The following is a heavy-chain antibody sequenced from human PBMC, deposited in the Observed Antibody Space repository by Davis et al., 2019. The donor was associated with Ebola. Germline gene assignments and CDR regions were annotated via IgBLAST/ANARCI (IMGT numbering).Heavy chain of an antibody. CDR3: ARDGSNSYFDY. CDR2: MWYDGSNK. Sequence: PGGSLRLSCAASGLTFSSYGMHWVRQAPGKGLEWVALMWYDGSNKYYADSVKGRFTISRDNSKNTLYLQMNSLRAEDTAVYYCARDGSNSYFDYWGQGNLVTVSS. CDR1: GLTFSSYG. V-gene: IGHV3-33*01. J-gene: IGHJ4*02. D-gene: IGHD6-6*01.